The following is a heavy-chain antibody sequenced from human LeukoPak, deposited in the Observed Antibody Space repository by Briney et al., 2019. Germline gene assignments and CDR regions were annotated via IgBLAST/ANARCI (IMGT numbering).Heavy chain of an antibody. CDR2: ISSSSTYI. D-gene: IGHD5-24*01. V-gene: IGHV3-21*04. CDR1: GFTFSGYS. J-gene: IGHJ4*02. CDR3: AKEGRSLQTY. Sequence: TGGSLRLSCVASGFTFSGYSMNWVRQAPGKGLEWVSGISSSSTYIYYADPVKGRFTISRDNAKNSLYLQMNSLRVEDTAVYYCAKEGRSLQTYWGQGTLVTVSS.